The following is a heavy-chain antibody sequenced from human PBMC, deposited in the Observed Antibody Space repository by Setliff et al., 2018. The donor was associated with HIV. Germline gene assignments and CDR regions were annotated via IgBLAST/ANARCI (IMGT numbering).Heavy chain of an antibody. D-gene: IGHD2-15*01. CDR3: ASEDCGGGSCRPDN. CDR1: GYSISSGYY. Sequence: SETLSLTCTVSGYSISSGYYWGWIRQPPGKGLEWIGSMYHSGSTYYNPSLKSRVTISLDTSKNQFSLKLSSVTVADTAVYYCASEDCGGGSCRPDNWGQGTLITVSS. J-gene: IGHJ4*02. V-gene: IGHV4-38-2*02. CDR2: MYHSGST.